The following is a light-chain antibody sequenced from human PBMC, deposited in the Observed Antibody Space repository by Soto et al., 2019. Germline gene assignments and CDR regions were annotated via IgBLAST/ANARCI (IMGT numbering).Light chain of an antibody. CDR1: RSLLHSNGYNY. CDR2: LGS. CDR3: MQPLQSWT. Sequence: DIVMTQSPLSLPVTPGEPASISCRSSRSLLHSNGYNYLDWYLQKPGQSPQLLIYLGSNRASGVPDRFSGSGSGTDFTLKISRVEAEDVGVYYCMQPLQSWTFGQGTKVDI. V-gene: IGKV2-28*01. J-gene: IGKJ1*01.